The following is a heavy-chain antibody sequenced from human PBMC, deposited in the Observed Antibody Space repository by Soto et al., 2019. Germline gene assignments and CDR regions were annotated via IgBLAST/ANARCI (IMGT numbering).Heavy chain of an antibody. CDR2: IYYSGST. CDR3: ARVVYSSSKRFLARWFDP. Sequence: SETLSLTCTVSGDSISSGDYYWSWLRQPPGKGLEWIGYIYYSGSTYYNPSLKSRVTMSVDTSKNQFSLKLSSVTAADTAVYYCARVVYSSSKRFLARWFDPWGQGTLVT. D-gene: IGHD6-6*01. V-gene: IGHV4-30-4*01. J-gene: IGHJ5*02. CDR1: GDSISSGDYY.